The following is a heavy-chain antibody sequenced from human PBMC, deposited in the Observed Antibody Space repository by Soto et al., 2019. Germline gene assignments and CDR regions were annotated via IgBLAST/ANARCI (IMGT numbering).Heavy chain of an antibody. J-gene: IGHJ6*02. CDR1: GFTFSNAW. V-gene: IGHV3-15*01. CDR3: TTDHGSGWYGSGYYYYGMDV. Sequence: KSGGSLRLSCAASGFTFSNAWMSWVRQAPGKGLEWVGRIKSKTDGGTTDYAAPVKGRFTISRDDSKNTLYLQMNSLKTEDTAVYYCTTDHGSGWYGSGYYYYGMDVWGQGTTVTVSS. CDR2: IKSKTDGGTT. D-gene: IGHD6-19*01.